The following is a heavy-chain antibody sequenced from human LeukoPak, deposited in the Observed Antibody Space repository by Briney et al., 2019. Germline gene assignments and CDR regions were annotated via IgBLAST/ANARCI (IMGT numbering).Heavy chain of an antibody. V-gene: IGHV7-4-1*02. J-gene: IGHJ6*02. CDR1: GYTFTSYA. CDR3: ARAMVGQQLAYDYYYYGMDV. Sequence: GASVKVSCKASGYTFTSYAMNWVRQAPGQGLEWMGWINTNTGNPTYAQGFTGRFVFSLDTSVSTAYLQISSLKAEDTAVYYCARAMVGQQLAYDYYYYGMDVWGQGTTVTVSS. CDR2: INTNTGNP. D-gene: IGHD6-13*01.